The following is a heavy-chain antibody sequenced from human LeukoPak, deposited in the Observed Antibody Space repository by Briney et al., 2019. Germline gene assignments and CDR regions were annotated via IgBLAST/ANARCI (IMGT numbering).Heavy chain of an antibody. D-gene: IGHD1-26*01. Sequence: KASETLSLTCTVSGGSISSSSYYWGWIRQPPGKGLEWIGSIYYSGSTYYNPSLKSRVTISVDTSKNQFSLKLSSVTAADTAVYYCARDSAWQPADAFDIWGQGTMVTVSS. J-gene: IGHJ3*02. CDR1: GGSISSSSYY. V-gene: IGHV4-39*02. CDR2: IYYSGST. CDR3: ARDSAWQPADAFDI.